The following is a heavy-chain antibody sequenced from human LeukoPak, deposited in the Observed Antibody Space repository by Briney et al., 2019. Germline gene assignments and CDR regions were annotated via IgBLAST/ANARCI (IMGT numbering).Heavy chain of an antibody. J-gene: IGHJ4*02. Sequence: GGSLRLSCAASGFTFSSYAMSWVRQAPGKGLEWVSAINGSGGSTYYADSVKGRFTISRDNSKNTLYLQMNSLRAEDTAVYYCAKDPHDYGDGDYWGQGTLVTVSS. CDR2: INGSGGST. D-gene: IGHD4-17*01. V-gene: IGHV3-23*01. CDR1: GFTFSSYA. CDR3: AKDPHDYGDGDY.